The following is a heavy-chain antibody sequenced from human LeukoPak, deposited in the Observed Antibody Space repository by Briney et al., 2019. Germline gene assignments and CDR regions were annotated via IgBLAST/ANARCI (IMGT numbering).Heavy chain of an antibody. CDR2: ISSSGST. D-gene: IGHD3-22*01. V-gene: IGHV4-61*02. J-gene: IGHJ3*02. CDR1: GGSISSGDYY. Sequence: SEALSLTCTVSGGSISSGDYYWSWIRQPAGKGLEWIGRISSSGSTNYNPSLKSRVTISVDTSKNQFSLKLSSVTAADTAVYFCARGPYSYDSSGAFDIWGQGTMVTVSS. CDR3: ARGPYSYDSSGAFDI.